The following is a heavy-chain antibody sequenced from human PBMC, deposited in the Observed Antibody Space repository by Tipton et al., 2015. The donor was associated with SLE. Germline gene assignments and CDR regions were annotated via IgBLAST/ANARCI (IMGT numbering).Heavy chain of an antibody. CDR3: ARAYDFWSGSPYYGMDV. CDR2: IYYSGST. D-gene: IGHD3-3*01. J-gene: IGHJ6*02. V-gene: IGHV4-59*01. Sequence: TLSLTCTVSGGSISSYYWSWIRQPPGKGLEWIGYIYYSGSTNYNPSLKSRVTISVDTSKNQFSLKLSSVTAADTAAYYCARAYDFWSGSPYYGMDVWGQGTTVTVSS. CDR1: GGSISSYY.